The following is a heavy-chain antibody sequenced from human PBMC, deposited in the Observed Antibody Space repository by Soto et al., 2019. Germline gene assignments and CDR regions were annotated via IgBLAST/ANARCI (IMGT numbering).Heavy chain of an antibody. V-gene: IGHV3-23*01. CDR2: ISSSGGRT. D-gene: IGHD3-3*01. Sequence: GGSLRLSCGTSGFTFANYGMGWVRQAPGRGLEWVSGISSSGGRTYYAESVKGRFTISRDNSKNTLFLQMNSLRAEDTAVYYCAKVAKSRVVIEYFDYWGQGSLVTVSS. CDR1: GFTFANYG. CDR3: AKVAKSRVVIEYFDY. J-gene: IGHJ4*02.